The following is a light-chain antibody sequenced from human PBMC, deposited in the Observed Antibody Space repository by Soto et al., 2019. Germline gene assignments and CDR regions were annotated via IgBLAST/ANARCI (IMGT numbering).Light chain of an antibody. J-gene: IGLJ1*01. CDR2: QDS. Sequence: SYELTQPPSVSVSPGKTASLTCSGDKLGDKYACWYQQKPGQSPVLVIYQDSKRPSGIPERFSGSNSGNTATLTISGTQAMDEADYYGQAWDSSAYVFGTGTKLTFL. CDR3: QAWDSSAYV. CDR1: KLGDKY. V-gene: IGLV3-1*01.